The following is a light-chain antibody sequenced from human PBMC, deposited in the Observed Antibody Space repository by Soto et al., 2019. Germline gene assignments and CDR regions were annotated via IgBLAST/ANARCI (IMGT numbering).Light chain of an antibody. Sequence: IVLTQSPATLPLSPGERATLSCRASQSVSSYLAWYQQKPGQAPRLLIYDASNRATGIPARFSGSGSGTDFTLTISSLEPEDFAVYYCQQHSHWPSWTFGQGTKVDIK. CDR1: QSVSSY. CDR3: QQHSHWPSWT. V-gene: IGKV3-11*01. J-gene: IGKJ1*01. CDR2: DAS.